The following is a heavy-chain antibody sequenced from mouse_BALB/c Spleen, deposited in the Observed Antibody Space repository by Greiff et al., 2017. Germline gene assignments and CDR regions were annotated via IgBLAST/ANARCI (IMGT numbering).Heavy chain of an antibody. CDR2: IDPENGDT. D-gene: IGHD2-14*01. Sequence: EVQLQQSGAELVRSGASVKLSCTASGFNIKDYYMHWVKQRPEQGLEWIGWIDPENGDTEYAPKFQGKATMTADTSSNTAYLQLSSLTSEDTAVYYCNAFDRYGDWGQGTTLTVSS. CDR1: GFNIKDYY. V-gene: IGHV14-4*02. J-gene: IGHJ2*01. CDR3: NAFDRYGD.